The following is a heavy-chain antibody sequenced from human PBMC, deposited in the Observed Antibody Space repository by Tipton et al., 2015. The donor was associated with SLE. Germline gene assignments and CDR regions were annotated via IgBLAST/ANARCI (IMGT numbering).Heavy chain of an antibody. V-gene: IGHV3-30*04. Sequence: SLRLSCAGSGFTFRNYAMHWVRQAPGKGLEWVAFISYDGSTKYYADSVKGRFTISRDSSKNTLYLQMNSLRAEDTAVYYCARPHYDFWSGYYIGGYFQHWGQGTLVSVSS. D-gene: IGHD3-3*01. CDR1: GFTFRNYA. CDR2: ISYDGSTK. CDR3: ARPHYDFWSGYYIGGYFQH. J-gene: IGHJ1*01.